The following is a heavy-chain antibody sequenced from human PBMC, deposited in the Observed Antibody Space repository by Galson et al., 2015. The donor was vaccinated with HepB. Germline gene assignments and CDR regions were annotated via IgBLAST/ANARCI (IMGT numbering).Heavy chain of an antibody. Sequence: TLSLTCTVSGGSISSGGYYWSWIRQHPGKGLEWIGYIYYSGSTYYNPSLKSRVTISVDTSKNQFSLKLSSVTAADTAVYYCARLNWGTYYYYGMDVWGQGTTVTVSS. CDR3: ARLNWGTYYYYGMDV. CDR2: IYYSGST. V-gene: IGHV4-31*03. CDR1: GGSISSGGYY. J-gene: IGHJ6*02. D-gene: IGHD7-27*01.